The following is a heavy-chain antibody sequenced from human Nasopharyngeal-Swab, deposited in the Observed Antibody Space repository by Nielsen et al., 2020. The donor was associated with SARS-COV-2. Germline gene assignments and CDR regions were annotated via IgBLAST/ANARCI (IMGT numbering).Heavy chain of an antibody. V-gene: IGHV3-23*01. J-gene: IGHJ4*02. CDR2: ISGSGGIT. D-gene: IGHD2-15*01. CDR3: AKGSRGYCSGGSCYLYYFDY. Sequence: WIRQPPGKGLEWVSAISGSGGITYYADSVKGRFTISRDNSKNTLYLQMNSLRAEDTAVYYCAKGSRGYCSGGSCYLYYFDYWGQGTLVTVSS.